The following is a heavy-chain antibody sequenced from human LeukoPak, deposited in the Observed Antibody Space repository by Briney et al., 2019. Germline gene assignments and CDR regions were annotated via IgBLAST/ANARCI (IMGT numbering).Heavy chain of an antibody. D-gene: IGHD7-27*01. Sequence: SETLSLTCTVYGGSFSGHYWSWIRQPPGKGLEWIGEINHSGNTNYNPSLKSRVTISVDTSKNQFSLKLSSVTAADTAVYYCARGYTGYYYYMDVWGKGTTVTVSS. V-gene: IGHV4-34*01. CDR3: ARGYTGYYYYMDV. J-gene: IGHJ6*03. CDR1: GGSFSGHY. CDR2: INHSGNT.